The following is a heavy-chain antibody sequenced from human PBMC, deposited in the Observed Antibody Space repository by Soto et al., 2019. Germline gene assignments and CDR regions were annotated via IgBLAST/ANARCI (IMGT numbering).Heavy chain of an antibody. CDR1: GFTFSSYA. D-gene: IGHD6-19*01. CDR3: VRGGGIEVAGTHLDY. V-gene: IGHV3-23*01. Sequence: EVQLLESGGGLVQPGGSLRLSCAASGFTFSSYAMSWVRQAPGKGLEWVSGIGGSGAGTNYADSVKGRFTISRDNSKNTLYLQMSSLRAEDTAVYYCVRGGGIEVAGTHLDYWGHGTLVTVSS. J-gene: IGHJ4*01. CDR2: IGGSGAGT.